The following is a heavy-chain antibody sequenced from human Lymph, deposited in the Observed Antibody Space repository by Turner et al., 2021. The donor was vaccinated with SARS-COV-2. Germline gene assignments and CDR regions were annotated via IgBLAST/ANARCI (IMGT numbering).Heavy chain of an antibody. V-gene: IGHV3-30-3*01. D-gene: IGHD2-8*02. Sequence: QVQLVGSGGGVVQPGRSLRLSCAASGFTFSSYAMHWVRQAPGKGLEWVAGISYDGSNKYYADSVKGRFTISRDNSKNTLYLQMNSLRAEDTAVYYCARDTGGQVDVWGQGTTVTVSS. CDR1: GFTFSSYA. CDR3: ARDTGGQVDV. J-gene: IGHJ6*02. CDR2: ISYDGSNK.